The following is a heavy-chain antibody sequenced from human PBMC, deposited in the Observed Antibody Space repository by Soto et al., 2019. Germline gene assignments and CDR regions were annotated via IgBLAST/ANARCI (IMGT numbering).Heavy chain of an antibody. CDR2: IYYSGTT. J-gene: IGHJ4*02. D-gene: IGHD4-17*01. CDR3: ARRPPTVTTYYFDY. V-gene: IGHV4-39*01. Sequence: QLQLQESGPGLVKPSETLSLTCTVSGGSISSVGYYWGWIRQPPGKGLEWIGTIYYSGTTYYNPSLKSRVTISVDTPKNQFSLKLSSVTAADTAVYYCARRPPTVTTYYFDYWGQGTLVTVSS. CDR1: GGSISSVGYY.